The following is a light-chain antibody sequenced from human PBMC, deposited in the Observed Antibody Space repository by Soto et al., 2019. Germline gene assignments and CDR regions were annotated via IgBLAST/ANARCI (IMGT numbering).Light chain of an antibody. Sequence: EIVMTQSPATLSVSPGDRATLSCRASQSVSSSLACYQQIPAQAPRLLIYDASTRATGIPARFGGSGSGTEFTLTISSLQSEDFAVYYCQQYNNWPPLTFGGGTKVELK. CDR1: QSVSSS. V-gene: IGKV3-15*01. CDR2: DAS. CDR3: QQYNNWPPLT. J-gene: IGKJ4*01.